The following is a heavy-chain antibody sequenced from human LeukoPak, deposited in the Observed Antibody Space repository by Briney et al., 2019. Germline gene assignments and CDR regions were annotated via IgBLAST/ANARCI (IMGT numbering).Heavy chain of an antibody. CDR3: ARNIDF. J-gene: IGHJ4*02. V-gene: IGHV4-39*07. CDR1: GGSINSISYY. CDR2: IYYSRSI. Sequence: SETLSLTCNVSGGSINSISYYWGWLRQPPGQGLEWIGSIYYSRSIYYSPSLKSRVTISVDTSKNQFSLKVTSVTAADTAVYYCARNIDFWGQGTLVTVSS.